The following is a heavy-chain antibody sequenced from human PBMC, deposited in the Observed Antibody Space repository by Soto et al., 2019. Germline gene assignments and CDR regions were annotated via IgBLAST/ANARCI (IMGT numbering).Heavy chain of an antibody. CDR3: AKPIWKYCTNGVCPFDY. V-gene: IGHV3-30*18. CDR1: GFTFSSYG. Sequence: PGGSLRLSCAASGFTFSSYGMHWFRQAPGKWLEWVAVISYDGSNKYYADSVKGRFTISRDNSKNTLYLQMNSLRAEDTAVYYCAKPIWKYCTNGVCPFDYWGQGXLVTVYS. D-gene: IGHD2-8*01. J-gene: IGHJ4*02. CDR2: ISYDGSNK.